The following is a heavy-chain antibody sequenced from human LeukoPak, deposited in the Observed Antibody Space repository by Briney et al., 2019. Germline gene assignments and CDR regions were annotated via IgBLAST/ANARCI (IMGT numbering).Heavy chain of an antibody. D-gene: IGHD3-22*01. CDR2: ISSSSSYI. CDR1: GLTFSSYS. V-gene: IGHV3-21*01. J-gene: IGHJ4*02. Sequence: GGSLRLSCAASGLTFSSYSMNWVRQAPGKGLEWVSSISSSSSYIYYADSVKGRFTISRDNAKNSLYLQMNSLRAEDTAVYYCASQVVVVISPPFDYWGQGTLVTVSS. CDR3: ASQVVVVISPPFDY.